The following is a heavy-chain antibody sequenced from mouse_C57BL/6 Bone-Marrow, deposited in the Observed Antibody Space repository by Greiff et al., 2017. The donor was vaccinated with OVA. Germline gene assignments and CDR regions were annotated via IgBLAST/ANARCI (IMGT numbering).Heavy chain of an antibody. J-gene: IGHJ3*01. V-gene: IGHV14-4*01. Sequence: VQLQQSGAELVRPGASVKLSCTASGFNIKDDYMHWVKQRPEQGLEWIGWLDPENGDTEYASKFQGKATITADTSSNTANLQLSSLTSEDTAVYYCTTSYYDYDEGFAYWGQGTLVTVSA. CDR1: GFNIKDDY. CDR3: TTSYYDYDEGFAY. CDR2: LDPENGDT. D-gene: IGHD2-4*01.